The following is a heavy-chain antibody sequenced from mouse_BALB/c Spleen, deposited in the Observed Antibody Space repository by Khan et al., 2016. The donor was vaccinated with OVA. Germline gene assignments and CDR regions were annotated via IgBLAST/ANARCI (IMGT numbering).Heavy chain of an antibody. D-gene: IGHD3-3*01. J-gene: IGHJ3*01. V-gene: IGHV5-12-1*01. Sequence: EVELVESGGGLVKPGGSLKLSCAASGFAFSSYDMSWVRQTPEKRLEWVAYISSGGGSTYYPDTVKGRSTISRDNAKNILYLQMSSLKSEDTAMYYCGRHSGTGLAYWGQGTLVTVSA. CDR2: ISSGGGST. CDR3: GRHSGTGLAY. CDR1: GFAFSSYD.